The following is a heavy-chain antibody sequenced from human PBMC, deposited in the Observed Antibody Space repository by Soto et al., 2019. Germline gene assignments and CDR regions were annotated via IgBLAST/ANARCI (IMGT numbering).Heavy chain of an antibody. CDR2: IIPIFGTA. D-gene: IGHD1-26*01. Sequence: SVKVSCKASGGTFSRYAISWVRQAPGQGLEWMGGIIPIFGTANYAQKFQGRVTITADECTSTAYMELSSLRFEDTAVYYCARAIVGPTTTGWLDPWGQGTLVTVSS. CDR3: ARAIVGPTTTGWLDP. V-gene: IGHV1-69*13. J-gene: IGHJ5*02. CDR1: GGTFSRYA.